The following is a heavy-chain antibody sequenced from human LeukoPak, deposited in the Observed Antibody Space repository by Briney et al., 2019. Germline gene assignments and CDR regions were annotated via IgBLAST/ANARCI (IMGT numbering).Heavy chain of an antibody. CDR3: AYGSSGYFDY. Sequence: GRSLRLSCAASGFTFRSDGIHWVRQAPGKGREWVAVISYDGSNKYYADSVKGRFTISRDNSKNTLYLQMNSLRAQDTAVYYFAYGSSGYFDYWGQGTLVTVSS. CDR2: ISYDGSNK. D-gene: IGHD3-22*01. CDR1: GFTFRSDG. J-gene: IGHJ4*02. V-gene: IGHV3-30*03.